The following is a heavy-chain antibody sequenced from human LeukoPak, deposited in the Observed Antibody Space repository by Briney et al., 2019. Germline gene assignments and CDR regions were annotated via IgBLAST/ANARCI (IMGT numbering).Heavy chain of an antibody. CDR3: TSASYFT. Sequence: PGGSLRLSCAASGFTFSSYSMNWVRQAPGKGLEWISCISSDGSMIGYADSVKGRFTISRDNTKNSVYLQMNSLRAEDTAVYYCTSASYFTWGQGTLVTVSS. V-gene: IGHV3-48*04. CDR2: ISSDGSMI. CDR1: GFTFSSYS. J-gene: IGHJ4*02. D-gene: IGHD1-26*01.